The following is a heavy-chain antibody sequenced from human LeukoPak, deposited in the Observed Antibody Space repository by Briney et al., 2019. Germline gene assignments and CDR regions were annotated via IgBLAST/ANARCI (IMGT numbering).Heavy chain of an antibody. Sequence: ASVKVSCKASGYTFTNYYIHWVRQAPGQGLEWMGWISGNNGHTNYAQSLQGRLTMTADTSTSTVYMELRSLRSDDTAVYYCAREGVGATISESPFTFDYWGQGTLVTVSS. J-gene: IGHJ4*02. CDR1: GYTFTNYY. CDR2: ISGNNGHT. D-gene: IGHD1-26*01. CDR3: AREGVGATISESPFTFDY. V-gene: IGHV1-18*04.